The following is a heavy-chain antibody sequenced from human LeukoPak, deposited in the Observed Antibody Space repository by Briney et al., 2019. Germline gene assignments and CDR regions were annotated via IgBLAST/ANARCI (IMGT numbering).Heavy chain of an antibody. V-gene: IGHV3-7*01. J-gene: IGHJ4*02. CDR2: IKQDASER. Sequence: GGSLRLSCAASGFTFSSYWMSWVRQAPGKGLEWVANIKQDASERYYADSVKGGFTISRDNAKHSLYLQMNSLRAEDTAVYYCATPTAGTWHFDYWGQGTLVTVSS. CDR3: ATPTAGTWHFDY. CDR1: GFTFSSYW. D-gene: IGHD1-1*01.